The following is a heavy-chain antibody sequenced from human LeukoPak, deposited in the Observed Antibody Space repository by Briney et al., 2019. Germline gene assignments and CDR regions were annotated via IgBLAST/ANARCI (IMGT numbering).Heavy chain of an antibody. J-gene: IGHJ4*02. CDR3: ARLGTAEGTLEDY. CDR1: GFTFSSYS. CDR2: ISSSSSYI. D-gene: IGHD6-13*01. Sequence: PGGSLRLSCAASGFTFSSYSMNWVRQAPGKGLEWVSSISSSSSYIYYADSVKGRFTISRDNAKNSLYLQMNSLRAEDTAVYYCARLGTAEGTLEDYWGQGTLVTVSS. V-gene: IGHV3-21*01.